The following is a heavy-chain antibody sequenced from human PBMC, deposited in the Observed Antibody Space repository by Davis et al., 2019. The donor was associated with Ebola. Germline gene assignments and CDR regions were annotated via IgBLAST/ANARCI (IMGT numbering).Heavy chain of an antibody. CDR1: GIPLSNYW. CDR2: VNQDGSIK. Sequence: GESLKTPCAGSGIPLSNYWKSWVRQAPGKGLEWVANVNQDGSIKNYVDSVRGRFTVSRDNAKNSLSLQMNGLRADDTAVYYCGRYYGNFAFVDYWGQGTLVTVSS. J-gene: IGHJ4*02. V-gene: IGHV3-7*03. D-gene: IGHD3-10*01. CDR3: GRYYGNFAFVDY.